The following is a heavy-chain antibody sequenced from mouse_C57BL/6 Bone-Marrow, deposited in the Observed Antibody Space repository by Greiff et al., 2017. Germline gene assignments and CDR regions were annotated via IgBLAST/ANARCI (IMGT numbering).Heavy chain of an antibody. CDR2: IHPSDSDT. V-gene: IGHV1-74*01. CDR1: GYTFTSYW. Sequence: QVQLKQPGAELVKPGASVKVSCKASGYTFTSYWMHWVKQRPGQGLEWIGRIHPSDSDTNYNQKFKGKATLTVDKSSSTAYMQLSSLTSEDSAVYYCAIWEGGFITTVERYFDVWGTGTTVTVSS. J-gene: IGHJ1*03. D-gene: IGHD1-1*01. CDR3: AIWEGGFITTVERYFDV.